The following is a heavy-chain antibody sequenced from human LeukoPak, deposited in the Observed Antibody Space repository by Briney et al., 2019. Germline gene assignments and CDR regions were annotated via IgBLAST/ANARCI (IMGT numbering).Heavy chain of an antibody. CDR3: ARVDIAATIHFDY. CDR2: IYYSGST. V-gene: IGHV4-59*08. D-gene: IGHD5-12*01. J-gene: IGHJ4*02. Sequence: PSETLSLTCTVSGGSISSYYWSWIRQPPGKGLEWIGYIYYSGSTNYNPSLKSRVSISVDTSKNQFSLILTSVTAADTAVYYCARVDIAATIHFDYWGQGTLVTVSS. CDR1: GGSISSYY.